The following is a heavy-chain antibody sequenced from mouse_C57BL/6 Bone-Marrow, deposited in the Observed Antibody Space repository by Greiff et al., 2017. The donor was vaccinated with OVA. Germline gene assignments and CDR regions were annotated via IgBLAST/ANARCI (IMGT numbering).Heavy chain of an antibody. J-gene: IGHJ1*03. CDR1: EYEFPSHD. CDR2: INSDGGST. V-gene: IGHV5-2*01. Sequence: EVQVVESGGGLVQPGESLKLSCESNEYEFPSHDMSWVRKTPEKRLELVAAINSDGGSTYYPATMERRFIISRDNTKKPLYLQMSSLRSEDTALYYCASHEDYGSYWYVDVWGTGTTVTVSS. D-gene: IGHD1-1*01. CDR3: ASHEDYGSYWYVDV.